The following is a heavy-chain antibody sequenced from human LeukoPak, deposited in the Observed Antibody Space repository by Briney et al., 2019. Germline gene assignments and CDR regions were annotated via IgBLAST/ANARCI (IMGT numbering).Heavy chain of an antibody. Sequence: SETLSLTCTVSGGSISSYYWSWIRQPAGKGLEWIGRIYTSGSTNYNPSLKSRVTMSVDTSKNQFSLKLSSVTAADTAVYYCAREHCSSTSCYTNWFDPWGQGTLVTVSS. CDR3: AREHCSSTSCYTNWFDP. D-gene: IGHD2-2*02. CDR1: GGSISSYY. V-gene: IGHV4-4*07. J-gene: IGHJ5*02. CDR2: IYTSGST.